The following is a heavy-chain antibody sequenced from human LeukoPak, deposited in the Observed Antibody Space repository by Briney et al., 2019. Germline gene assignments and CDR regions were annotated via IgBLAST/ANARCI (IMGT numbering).Heavy chain of an antibody. CDR1: GGTFSSYA. CDR2: ISAYNGNT. J-gene: IGHJ4*02. Sequence: ASVKVSCKASGGTFSSYAISWVRQAPGQGLEWMGWISAYNGNTNYAQKLQGRVTMTTDTSTSTAYMELRSLRSDDTAVYYCAYDSSGYRVAAFGYWGQGTLVTVSS. CDR3: AYDSSGYRVAAFGY. V-gene: IGHV1-18*01. D-gene: IGHD3-22*01.